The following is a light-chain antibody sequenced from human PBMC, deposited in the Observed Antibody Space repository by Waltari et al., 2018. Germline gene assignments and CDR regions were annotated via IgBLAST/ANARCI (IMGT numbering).Light chain of an antibody. CDR1: QSVSSSY. J-gene: IGKJ1*01. Sequence: EIVLTQSPGTLSLSPGERATLSCRASQSVSSSYLAWYQQNPGQAPRRLIYGASSRATGIPDRFSGSGSGTDFTLTISSLESEDFAVYYCQQYGSSPRSFGQGTKVEIK. V-gene: IGKV3-20*01. CDR2: GAS. CDR3: QQYGSSPRS.